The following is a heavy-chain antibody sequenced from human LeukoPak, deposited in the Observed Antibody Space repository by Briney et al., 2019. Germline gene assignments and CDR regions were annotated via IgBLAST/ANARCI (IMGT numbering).Heavy chain of an antibody. D-gene: IGHD3-10*01. CDR3: NMVRGVSTTPTFDY. CDR1: GGSFSGYY. Sequence: SETLSLTCAVYGGSFSGYYWSWIRQPPGKGLEWIGEINHSGSTNYNPSLKSRVTISVDTSKNQFSLKLSSATAADTAVYYCNMVRGVSTTPTFDYWGQGTLVTVSS. V-gene: IGHV4-34*01. J-gene: IGHJ4*02. CDR2: INHSGST.